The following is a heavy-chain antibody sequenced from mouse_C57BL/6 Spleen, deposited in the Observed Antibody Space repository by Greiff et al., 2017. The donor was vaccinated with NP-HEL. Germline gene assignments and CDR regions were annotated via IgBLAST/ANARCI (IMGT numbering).Heavy chain of an antibody. CDR2: IYPGSGNT. Sequence: QVQLQQSGAELVRPGASVKLSCKASGYTFTDYYINWVKQRPGQGLEWIARIYPGSGNTYYNEKFKGKATLTAEKSSSTAYMQLSSLTSEDSAVYVCAREGDGYHRGNFDVWGTGTTVTVSS. D-gene: IGHD2-3*01. CDR3: AREGDGYHRGNFDV. CDR1: GYTFTDYY. J-gene: IGHJ1*03. V-gene: IGHV1-76*01.